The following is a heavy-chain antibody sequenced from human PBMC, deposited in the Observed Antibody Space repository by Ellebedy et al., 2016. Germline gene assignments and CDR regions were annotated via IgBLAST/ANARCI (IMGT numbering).Heavy chain of an antibody. J-gene: IGHJ5*02. D-gene: IGHD6-6*01. CDR1: GLNFDGFS. V-gene: IGHV3-43*01. CDR2: INRYGSIT. Sequence: GGSLRLXXAASGLNFDGFSMHWARQAPGKGLEWVSLINRYGSITYYADSVKGRFTISRDNSRNSLYLQMNSLRPEDTALYYCVKERYGVQFVLGSWGQGTLVTVAS. CDR3: VKERYGVQFVLGS.